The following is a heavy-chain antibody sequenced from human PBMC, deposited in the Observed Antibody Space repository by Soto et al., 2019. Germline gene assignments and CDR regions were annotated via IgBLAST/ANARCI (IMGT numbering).Heavy chain of an antibody. CDR3: ARLRVESSTDSGF. Sequence: GGSLRLSCAASGFAFGSYAMSWVRQAPGKGLEWISTVSGSGGSTYYADSVKGRFTISRDISKNTLYLQMNSLRAEDTAVYYCARLRVESSTDSGFWGQGTLVTVSS. J-gene: IGHJ4*02. D-gene: IGHD4-17*01. CDR2: VSGSGGST. V-gene: IGHV3-23*01. CDR1: GFAFGSYA.